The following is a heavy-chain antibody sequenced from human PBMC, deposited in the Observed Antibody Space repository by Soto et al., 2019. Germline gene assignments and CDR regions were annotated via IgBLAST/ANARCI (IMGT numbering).Heavy chain of an antibody. Sequence: QVQLVESGGGLVKPGGSLRLSCAASGIVFSDYMSWVRQAPGKGLEWLSYISGSGRTIYSADSVKGRFTISRDNATNSLYLQMNNVRTEDTAVYYGARLPVPGGWFDHGGQGTLVTVSS. V-gene: IGHV3-11*01. CDR1: GIVFSDY. D-gene: IGHD3-16*01. J-gene: IGHJ5*02. CDR3: ARLPVPGGWFDH. CDR2: ISGSGRTI.